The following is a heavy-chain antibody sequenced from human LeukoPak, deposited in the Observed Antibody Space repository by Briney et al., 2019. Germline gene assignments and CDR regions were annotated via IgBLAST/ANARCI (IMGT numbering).Heavy chain of an antibody. V-gene: IGHV1-2*06. D-gene: IGHD4-17*01. J-gene: IGHJ6*02. Sequence: ASVKVSCKASGYTFTGYCMHWVRQAPGQGLEWMGRINPNSGGTNYAQKFQGRVTMTRDTSISTAYMELSRLRSDDTAVYYCARYRAQETPPYGEYGMDVWGQGTTVTVS. CDR1: GYTFTGYC. CDR2: INPNSGGT. CDR3: ARYRAQETPPYGEYGMDV.